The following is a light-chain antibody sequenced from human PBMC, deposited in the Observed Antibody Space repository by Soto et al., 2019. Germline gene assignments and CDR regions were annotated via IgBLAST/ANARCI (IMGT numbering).Light chain of an antibody. Sequence: EIVLTQSPATLSLSPGERATLSCRASQSVSSYLAWYQQKPGQAPRLLIYDSSNRASGIPARFSGSRSGTDFTLTISRREPEGFALYYCKRRSNWPLIPFGQGTRLDIK. J-gene: IGKJ5*01. V-gene: IGKV3-11*01. CDR3: KRRSNWPLIP. CDR2: DSS. CDR1: QSVSSY.